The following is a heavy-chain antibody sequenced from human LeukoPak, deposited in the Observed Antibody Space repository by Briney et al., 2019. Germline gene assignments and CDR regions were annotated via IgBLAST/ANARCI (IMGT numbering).Heavy chain of an antibody. V-gene: IGHV3-74*01. CDR2: INSDGSST. CDR3: AKGLWYFDL. D-gene: IGHD2-21*01. CDR1: RFTFSNYW. Sequence: PGGSLRLSCAASRFTFSNYWMHWVRQAPGKGLVWVSRINSDGSSTSYAGSVKGRFTISRDNAKNTLYLQMNSLRAEDTALYYCAKGLWYFDLWGRGTLVTVSS. J-gene: IGHJ2*01.